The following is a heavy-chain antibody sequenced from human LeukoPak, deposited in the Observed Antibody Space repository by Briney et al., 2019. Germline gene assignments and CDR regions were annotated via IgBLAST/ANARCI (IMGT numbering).Heavy chain of an antibody. CDR3: ARDFQYCSGGSCGY. CDR1: GFXFSSYG. CDR2: IWYDGSNK. D-gene: IGHD2-15*01. J-gene: IGHJ4*02. Sequence: PGGSLRLSCAASGFXFSSYGMHWVRQAPGKGLEWVAVIWYDGSNKYYADSVKGRFTISRDNSKNTLYLQMNSLRAEDTAVYYCARDFQYCSGGSCGYWGQGTLVTVSS. V-gene: IGHV3-33*01.